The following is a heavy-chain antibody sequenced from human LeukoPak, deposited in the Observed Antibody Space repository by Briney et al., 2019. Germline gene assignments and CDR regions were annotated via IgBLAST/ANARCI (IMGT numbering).Heavy chain of an antibody. Sequence: TGGSLRLSCAASGFTFSSYTIHWVRQAPGKGLEWGALISYDGSSKYYADSVKGRFTISRDNSKNTLYLQMNSLRAEDTAVFYCARVGVNYGDSYPFDYWGQGTLVTVSS. CDR2: ISYDGSSK. J-gene: IGHJ4*02. CDR1: GFTFSSYT. V-gene: IGHV3-30-3*01. D-gene: IGHD4-17*01. CDR3: ARVGVNYGDSYPFDY.